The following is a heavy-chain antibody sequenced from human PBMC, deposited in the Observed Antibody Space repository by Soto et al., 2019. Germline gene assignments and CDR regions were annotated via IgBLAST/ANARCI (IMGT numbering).Heavy chain of an antibody. CDR1: GGTFSSYT. Sequence: ASVKVSCKASGGTFSSYTISWVRQAPGQGLEWMGRIIPILGIAKYSQKFQDRVTINRDTSASTVYMEMSSLRSEDTTVYYCVRDVSSSIDCWGQGTPVTVSS. J-gene: IGHJ4*02. V-gene: IGHV1-69*04. CDR2: IIPILGIA. CDR3: VRDVSSSIDC. D-gene: IGHD2-2*01.